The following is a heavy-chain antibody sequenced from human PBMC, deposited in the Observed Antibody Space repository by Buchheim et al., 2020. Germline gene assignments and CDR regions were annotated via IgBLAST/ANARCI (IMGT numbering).Heavy chain of an antibody. CDR3: ARDGERWLQSVAGY. Sequence: QVQLVESGGGVVQPGRSLRLSCAASGFTFSSYAMHCVRQAPGKRLLWVAVISYDGRNKYYADSVKGRFTISSDTSKTTLYLQMNSLRAEDTAVYDCARDGERWLQSVAGYWGQGTL. CDR1: GFTFSSYA. CDR2: ISYDGRNK. J-gene: IGHJ4*02. D-gene: IGHD5-24*01. V-gene: IGHV3-30*04.